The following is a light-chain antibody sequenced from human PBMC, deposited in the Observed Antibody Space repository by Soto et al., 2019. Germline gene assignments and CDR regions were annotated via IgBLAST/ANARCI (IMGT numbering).Light chain of an antibody. CDR3: QQSYSPPQT. CDR1: QSVIGRQ. Sequence: EVVMTQSPATLSVSPGGRATLACRASQSVIGRQLAWYQHKPGQAPRLLIYGASSRATGIPDRFSGSGSGTDFTLTISSLQPEDFATYYCQQSYSPPQTFGQGTKVDIK. J-gene: IGKJ1*01. V-gene: IGKV3D-15*01. CDR2: GAS.